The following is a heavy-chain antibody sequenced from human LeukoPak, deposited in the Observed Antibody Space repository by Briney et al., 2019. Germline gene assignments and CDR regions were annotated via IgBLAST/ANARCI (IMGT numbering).Heavy chain of an antibody. CDR3: ARSRAHMITFGGAIAPPLKS. J-gene: IGHJ5*02. Sequence: WASVKVSCKASGYTFTSYGISWVRQAPGQGLEWMGWISAYNGNTNYAQKLQGRVTMTTDTSTSTAYMELRSLRSGDTAVYYCARSRAHMITFGGAIAPPLKSWGQGTLVTVSS. D-gene: IGHD3-16*02. V-gene: IGHV1-18*01. CDR1: GYTFTSYG. CDR2: ISAYNGNT.